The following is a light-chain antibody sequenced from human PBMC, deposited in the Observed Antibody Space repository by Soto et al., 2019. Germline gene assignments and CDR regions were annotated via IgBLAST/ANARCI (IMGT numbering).Light chain of an antibody. CDR3: QQRT. Sequence: EIVLTQSPATLSLSPGERATLSCRASQSVSSYLACYQQKPGQAPRLLIYDASNRATGIPARFSGSVSGTDFPLTISSLEAEDFAVYYCQQRTFGGGTKVEIK. CDR2: DAS. V-gene: IGKV3-11*01. CDR1: QSVSSY. J-gene: IGKJ4*01.